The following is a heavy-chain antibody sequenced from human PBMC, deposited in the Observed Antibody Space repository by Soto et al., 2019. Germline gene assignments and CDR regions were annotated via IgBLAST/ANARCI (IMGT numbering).Heavy chain of an antibody. Sequence: ASGKVCCKAACYSFTSYGISWVRQAPGQGLEWMGWISAYNGNTNYAQKLQGRVTMTTDTSTSTAYMELRSLRSDDTAVYYCARDLGTMVRGVLYYYGMDVWGQGTTVTVSS. D-gene: IGHD3-10*01. CDR1: CYSFTSYG. V-gene: IGHV1-18*04. CDR3: ARDLGTMVRGVLYYYGMDV. CDR2: ISAYNGNT. J-gene: IGHJ6*02.